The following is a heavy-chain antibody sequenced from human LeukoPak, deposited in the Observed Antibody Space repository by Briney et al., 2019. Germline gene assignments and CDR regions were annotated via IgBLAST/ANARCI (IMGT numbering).Heavy chain of an antibody. CDR2: ISGSGGST. V-gene: IGHV3-23*01. J-gene: IGHJ4*02. CDR3: AKSRYYDSSGYRS. Sequence: GGSLRLSCAASGFTFSSYAMSWVRQAPGKGLEWVPAISGSGGSTYYADSVKGRFTISRDNSKNTLYLQMNSLRAEDTAVYYCAKSRYYDSSGYRSWGQGTLVTVSS. CDR1: GFTFSSYA. D-gene: IGHD3-22*01.